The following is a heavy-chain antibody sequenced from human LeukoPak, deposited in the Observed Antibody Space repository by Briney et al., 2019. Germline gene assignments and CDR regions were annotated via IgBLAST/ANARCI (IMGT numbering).Heavy chain of an antibody. J-gene: IGHJ3*02. D-gene: IGHD3-22*01. CDR3: ARGFDYYYDSSGYYYAPSDAFDI. CDR2: IYYSGST. Sequence: SETLSLTCTVSGGSISSSSYYWGWIRQPPGKGLEWIGSIYYSGSTYYNPSLKSRVTISVDTSKNQFSLKLSSVTAADTAVYYCARGFDYYYDSSGYYYAPSDAFDIWGQGTMVTVSS. V-gene: IGHV4-39*01. CDR1: GGSISSSSYY.